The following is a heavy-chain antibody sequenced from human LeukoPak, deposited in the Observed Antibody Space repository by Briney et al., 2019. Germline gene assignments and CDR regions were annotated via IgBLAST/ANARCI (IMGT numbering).Heavy chain of an antibody. J-gene: IGHJ4*02. CDR1: GFTFSSYA. Sequence: QSGGSLRLSCAASGFTFSSYAMSWVRQAPGKGLEWVSAISGSGGSTYYPDSVKGRFTISRDNAKTSLYLQMNSLRAEDTAVYYCARDLYFDYWGQGTLVTVSS. CDR2: ISGSGGST. V-gene: IGHV3-23*01. CDR3: ARDLYFDY.